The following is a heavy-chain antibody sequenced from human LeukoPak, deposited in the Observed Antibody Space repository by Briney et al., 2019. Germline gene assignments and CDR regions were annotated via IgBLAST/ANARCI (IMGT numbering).Heavy chain of an antibody. J-gene: IGHJ4*02. CDR2: ISGSGGST. V-gene: IGHV3-23*01. CDR1: GFTFSSYA. D-gene: IGHD6-13*01. CDR3: AKDRHIAAAGGGYFDY. Sequence: GGSLRLSCAASGFTFSSYAMSWVRQAPGKGLEWVSAISGSGGSTYYADSVKGRFTISRDNSKNTLYPQMNSLRAEDTAVYYCAKDRHIAAAGGGYFDYWGQGTLVTVSS.